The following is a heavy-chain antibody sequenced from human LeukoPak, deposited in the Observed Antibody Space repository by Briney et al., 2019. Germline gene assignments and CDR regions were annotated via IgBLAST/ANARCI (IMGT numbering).Heavy chain of an antibody. D-gene: IGHD3-16*01. CDR1: GGSINRSSYY. V-gene: IGHV4-39*02. J-gene: IGHJ4*02. CDR2: VYYDGNT. Sequence: ASETLSLTCSVSGGSINRSSYYWGWIRQAPGKGLEWIGSVYYDGNTYYNPNPSLKSRATVSMDTSRNQFSLKLSSVTAADTAVYYCARERRILDGGAVNLFDYWGQGTLVTVSS. CDR3: ARERRILDGGAVNLFDY.